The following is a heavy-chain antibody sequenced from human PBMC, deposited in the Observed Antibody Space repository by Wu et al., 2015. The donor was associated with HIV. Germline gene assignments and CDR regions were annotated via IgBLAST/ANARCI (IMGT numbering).Heavy chain of an antibody. D-gene: IGHD3-22*01. CDR2: LDPKSGNT. J-gene: IGHJ4*02. V-gene: IGHV1-8*01. CDR3: ATVHYYKSSGYYLAYFDY. CDR1: GYTFTTYE. Sequence: QVQLVQSGAELREPGASVKVSCKASGYTFTTYEINWVRQTTGQGLEWMGWLDPKSGNTGYAQKFQGRVTMTTSTSINTAYMELSSLRSDDTALYFCATVHYYKSSGYYLAYFDYWGQGTLSPSPQ.